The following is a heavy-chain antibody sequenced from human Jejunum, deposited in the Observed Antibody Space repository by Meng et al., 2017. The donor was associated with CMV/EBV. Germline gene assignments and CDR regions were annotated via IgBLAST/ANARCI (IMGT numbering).Heavy chain of an antibody. D-gene: IGHD6-19*01. CDR1: GFPFSTSG. CDR2: IDGDETTT. Sequence: AVSGFPFSTSGRHWVRQAPGQGLVWVSRIDGDETTTGYADSVRGRFTISRDNAKNTLYLEMNSLRDDDTGVYYCARAVSGGSLADYWGQGTLVTVSS. V-gene: IGHV3-74*01. CDR3: ARAVSGGSLADY. J-gene: IGHJ4*02.